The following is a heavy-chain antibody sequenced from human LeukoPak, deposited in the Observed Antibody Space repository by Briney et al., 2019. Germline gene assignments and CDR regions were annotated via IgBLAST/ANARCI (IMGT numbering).Heavy chain of an antibody. D-gene: IGHD6-13*01. CDR3: AREGQQLVPLD. V-gene: IGHV4-4*07. CDR2: IYTSGST. Sequence: NASETLSLTCTVSGGSISSHYWSWIRQPARKGLEWIGRIYTSGSTNYNPSLKSRVTMSVDTSKNQFSLKLSSVTAADTAVYYCAREGQQLVPLDWGLGTLVTVSS. J-gene: IGHJ4*02. CDR1: GGSISSHY.